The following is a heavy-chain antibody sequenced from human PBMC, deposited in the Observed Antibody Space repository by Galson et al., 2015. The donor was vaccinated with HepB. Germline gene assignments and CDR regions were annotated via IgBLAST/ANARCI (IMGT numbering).Heavy chain of an antibody. CDR1: GGTFSSYA. CDR3: ARDGRGSGSYRNYYYYYMDV. V-gene: IGHV1-69*13. CDR2: IIPILGTA. J-gene: IGHJ6*03. D-gene: IGHD3-10*01. Sequence: SVKVSCKASGGTFSSYAISWVRQAPGQGLEWMGGIIPILGTANYAQKFQGRVTITADESTSTAYMELSSLRSEDTAVYYCARDGRGSGSYRNYYYYYMDVWGKGTTVTVSS.